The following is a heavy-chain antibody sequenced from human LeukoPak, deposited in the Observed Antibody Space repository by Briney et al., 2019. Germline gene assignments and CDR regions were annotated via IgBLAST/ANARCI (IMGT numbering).Heavy chain of an antibody. Sequence: GGSLRLSCAASGFTFDDYAMHWVRQAPGKGLEWVSGISWNSGSIGYADSVKGRFTISRDNAKNSLYLQMNSLRAEDTAVYYCAREEDSYYDSSGYSPFDYWGQGTLVTVSS. V-gene: IGHV3-9*01. CDR1: GFTFDDYA. J-gene: IGHJ4*02. D-gene: IGHD3-22*01. CDR2: ISWNSGSI. CDR3: AREEDSYYDSSGYSPFDY.